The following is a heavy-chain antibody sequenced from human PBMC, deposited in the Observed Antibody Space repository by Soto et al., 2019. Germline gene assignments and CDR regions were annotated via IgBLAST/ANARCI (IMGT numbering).Heavy chain of an antibody. J-gene: IGHJ5*02. Sequence: GGSLRLSCAASGFTFSNYPIHWVRQAPGKGLEWVAVISYDGSNKYYSDSVKGRFTISRDNSKNTLYLQMNSLRGEDTAVYYCARDRDSSSRPTYWFDPWGQGTLVTVSS. CDR3: ARDRDSSSRPTYWFDP. V-gene: IGHV3-30-3*01. CDR1: GFTFSNYP. D-gene: IGHD6-13*01. CDR2: ISYDGSNK.